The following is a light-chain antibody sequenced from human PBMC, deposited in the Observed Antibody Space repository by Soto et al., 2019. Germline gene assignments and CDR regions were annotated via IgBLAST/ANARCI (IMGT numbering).Light chain of an antibody. CDR1: QSVSSSH. V-gene: IGKV3-20*01. CDR3: QQYGSSPPGT. CDR2: GAS. J-gene: IGKJ1*01. Sequence: EIVLTQSPGTLSLSPGERATLSCRASQSVSSSHLAWYQQKPGQAPRLLIYGASSRATGIPDRFSGSGSGTDFTLTISRLEPEDFAVYYCQQYGSSPPGTFGQGTKVEIK.